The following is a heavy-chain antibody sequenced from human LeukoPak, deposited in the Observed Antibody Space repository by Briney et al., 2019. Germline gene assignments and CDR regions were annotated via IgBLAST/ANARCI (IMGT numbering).Heavy chain of an antibody. Sequence: GGSLRLSCAASGFTFSSYGMHWVRQAPGKGLEWVAVISYDGSNKYYADSVKGRFTISRDNSKNTLYLHMNSLRAEDTAVYYCANNIGGSLDYWGQGTLVTVSS. CDR1: GFTFSSYG. V-gene: IGHV3-30*18. D-gene: IGHD2-15*01. CDR2: ISYDGSNK. CDR3: ANNIGGSLDY. J-gene: IGHJ4*02.